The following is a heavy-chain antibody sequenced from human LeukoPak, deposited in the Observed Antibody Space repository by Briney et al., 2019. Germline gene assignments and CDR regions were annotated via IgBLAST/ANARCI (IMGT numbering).Heavy chain of an antibody. CDR2: IIPILGIA. CDR3: ARDPYYGGNSAFDY. Sequence: SVKVSCKASGGTFSSYAISWVRQAPGQGLEWMGRIIPILGIANYAQKFQGRVTITADESTSTAYMELSSLRSEDTAVYYCARDPYYGGNSAFDYWGQGTLVTVSS. D-gene: IGHD4-23*01. J-gene: IGHJ4*02. CDR1: GGTFSSYA. V-gene: IGHV1-69*04.